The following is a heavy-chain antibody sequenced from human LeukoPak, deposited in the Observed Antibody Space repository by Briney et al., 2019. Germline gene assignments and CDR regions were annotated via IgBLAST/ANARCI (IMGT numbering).Heavy chain of an antibody. CDR3: TRWELGY. CDR1: GFTFSNAW. V-gene: IGHV3-15*01. CDR2: IKSRTDGGTT. D-gene: IGHD1-26*01. J-gene: IGHJ4*02. Sequence: PGGSLRLSCATPGFTFSNAWMSWVRQAPGKGLEWVGRIKSRTDGGTTDYAAPVKGGFTISRDDSKNTLYLQMNSLKTEDTAVYYCTRWELGYWGQGTLVTVSS.